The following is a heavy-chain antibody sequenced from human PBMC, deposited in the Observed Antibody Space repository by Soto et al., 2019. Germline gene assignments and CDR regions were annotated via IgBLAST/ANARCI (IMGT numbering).Heavy chain of an antibody. V-gene: IGHV1-69*13. Sequence: ASVKVSCKASGGTFSSYAISWVRQAPGQGLEWMGGIIPIFGTANYAQKFQGRVTITADESTSTAYMELSSLRSEDTAVYYCARDLAPIAVATYGMDVWGQGTTVTVSS. J-gene: IGHJ6*02. CDR1: GGTFSSYA. CDR3: ARDLAPIAVATYGMDV. CDR2: IIPIFGTA. D-gene: IGHD6-19*01.